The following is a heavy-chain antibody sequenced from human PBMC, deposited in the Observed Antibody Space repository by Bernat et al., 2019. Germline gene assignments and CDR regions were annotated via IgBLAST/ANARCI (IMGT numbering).Heavy chain of an antibody. CDR2: MNPNSGNT. V-gene: IGHV1-8*01. Sequence: QVQLVQSGAEVKKPGASVKVSCKASGYTFTSYDINWVRQATGQGLEWMGWMNPNSGNTCYEQNFQVRVTMTMNNSISTAYMEMSSLRSEDTAVYYCTRAPKGRKYYFDYWGQGTLVTDSS. CDR3: TRAPKGRKYYFDY. J-gene: IGHJ4*02. CDR1: GYTFTSYD.